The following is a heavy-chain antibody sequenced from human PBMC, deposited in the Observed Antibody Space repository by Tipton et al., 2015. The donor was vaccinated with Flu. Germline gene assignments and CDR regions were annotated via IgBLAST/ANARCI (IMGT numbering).Heavy chain of an antibody. D-gene: IGHD3-10*01. CDR1: GGSMSSGSHY. CDR2: IYTSGST. CDR3: ARDDGDYGSESYHYYYGMDV. Sequence: TLSLTCTVSGGSMSSGSHYWSWIRQPAGKGLEWIGRIYTSGSTNYNPSLKTRVTISVDTSKNQFSLKLSSVTAADTAVYYCARDDGDYGSESYHYYYGMDVWGQGTTVTVSS. J-gene: IGHJ6*02. V-gene: IGHV4-61*02.